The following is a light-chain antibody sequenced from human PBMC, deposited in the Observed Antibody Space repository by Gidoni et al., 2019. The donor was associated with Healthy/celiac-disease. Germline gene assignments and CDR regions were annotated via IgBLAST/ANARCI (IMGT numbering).Light chain of an antibody. Sequence: EIVMTQSPATLSVSPGARATLSCRASQSVSSNLAWYQQKPGQAPRILIYGASTRATGIPARFSGSGSGKEFTLTISSLQSEDFEVDYCQQYNKWPRTFGQGTKLEIK. J-gene: IGKJ2*01. CDR1: QSVSSN. CDR3: QQYNKWPRT. CDR2: GAS. V-gene: IGKV3-15*01.